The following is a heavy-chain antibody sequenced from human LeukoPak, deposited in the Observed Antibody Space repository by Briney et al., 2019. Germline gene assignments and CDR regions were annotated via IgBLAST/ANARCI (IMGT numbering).Heavy chain of an antibody. V-gene: IGHV3-23*01. CDR2: ISRSGETT. CDR1: GFTFSNFA. J-gene: IGHJ4*02. Sequence: GGSLRLSCAASGFTFSNFAMRWVRQAPGKGLKWVSAISRSGETTVYADSMRGRFIMSRDNSKNTLYLQMNSLGAEDTAVYYCARSSCPNNRCTYYLDYWGQGTLVTVSS. CDR3: ARSSCPNNRCTYYLDY. D-gene: IGHD2-8*01.